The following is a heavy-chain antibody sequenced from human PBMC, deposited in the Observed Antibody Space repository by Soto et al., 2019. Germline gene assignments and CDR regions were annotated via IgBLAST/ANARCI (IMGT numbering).Heavy chain of an antibody. V-gene: IGHV1-18*04. D-gene: IGHD2-15*01. CDR3: ARDAALPGEADRFDY. CDR2: ISAYNGNT. Sequence: ASVKVSCKASGYTFTSYGISWVRQAPGQGLEWMGWISAYNGNTNYAQKLQGRVTVTTDTSTSTAYMELRSLRSDDTAVYYCARDAALPGEADRFDYWGQGTLVTVSS. CDR1: GYTFTSYG. J-gene: IGHJ4*02.